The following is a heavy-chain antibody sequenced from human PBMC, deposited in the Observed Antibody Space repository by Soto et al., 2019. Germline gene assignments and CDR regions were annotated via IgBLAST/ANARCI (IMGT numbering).Heavy chain of an antibody. D-gene: IGHD1-26*01. Sequence: LKITCKPSGYRFATHWHCWVRQVAANRLAWMGIIYLGDSDTMYRPSLQGQVIIAADLSSTTTYLQWSSLKASATAIYYCARQHGVELANGWIDPWGQGTLVTVSS. CDR1: GYRFATHW. CDR2: IYLGDSDT. J-gene: IGHJ5*02. V-gene: IGHV5-51*01. CDR3: ARQHGVELANGWIDP.